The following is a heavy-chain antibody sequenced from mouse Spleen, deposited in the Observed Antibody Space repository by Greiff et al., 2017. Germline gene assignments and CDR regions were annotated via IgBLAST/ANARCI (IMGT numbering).Heavy chain of an antibody. CDR3: TRLGFDD. CDR1: GYTFTDYE. CDR2: IDPETGGT. J-gene: IGHJ2*01. Sequence: VQLQQSGAELVRPGASVTLSCKASGYTFTDYEMHWVKQTPVHGLEWIGAIDPETGGTAYNQKFKGEAILTADKSSSTAYMELRSLTSEDSVVYYCTRLGFDDWGQGTTLTVSS. V-gene: IGHV1-15*01.